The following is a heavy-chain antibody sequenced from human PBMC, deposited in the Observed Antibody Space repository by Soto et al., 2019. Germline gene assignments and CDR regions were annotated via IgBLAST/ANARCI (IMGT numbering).Heavy chain of an antibody. Sequence: GGSLRLSCAASGFTVSSNYMSWVRQAPGKGLEWVSVIYSGGSTYYADSVKGRFTISRDNSKNTLYLQMNSLRVEDTAVYYCARGQYYYDSSGYLYWGQGTLVTVSS. CDR1: GFTVSSNY. V-gene: IGHV3-66*01. CDR2: IYSGGST. J-gene: IGHJ4*02. CDR3: ARGQYYYDSSGYLY. D-gene: IGHD3-22*01.